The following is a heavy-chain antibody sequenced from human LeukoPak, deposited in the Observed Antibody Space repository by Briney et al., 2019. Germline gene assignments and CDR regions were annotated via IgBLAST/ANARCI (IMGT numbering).Heavy chain of an antibody. J-gene: IGHJ4*02. D-gene: IGHD5-24*01. Sequence: SETLSLTCSVSGGPIISYYGSGIRQPPGRGLEWVAYISYSGNTNYNPSLKSRVTISVDTSKNQFSLRLSSVTAADTAVYYCARIREEHWVATKCYIDYWGQGTPVIVTS. CDR3: ARIREEHWVATKCYIDY. CDR2: ISYSGNT. V-gene: IGHV4-59*08. CDR1: GGPIISYY.